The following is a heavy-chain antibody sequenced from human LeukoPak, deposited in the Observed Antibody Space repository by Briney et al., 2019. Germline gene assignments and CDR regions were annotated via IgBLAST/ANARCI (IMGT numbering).Heavy chain of an antibody. D-gene: IGHD3-3*01. Sequence: TGGSLRLSCEVSGFTFRSNTMHWVRHAPGKGQEWVSVISYDGSNTNFTESLKGRFTPSRDNSKHNLYLHMNSLRSDDTAMYYCATGGKFEFWSGYHIDNWGQGTLVTVSS. CDR3: ATGGKFEFWSGYHIDN. J-gene: IGHJ4*02. CDR1: GFTFRSNT. V-gene: IGHV3-30*04. CDR2: ISYDGSNT.